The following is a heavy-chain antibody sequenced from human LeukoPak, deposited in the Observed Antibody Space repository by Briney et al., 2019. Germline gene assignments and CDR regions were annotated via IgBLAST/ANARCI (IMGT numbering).Heavy chain of an antibody. D-gene: IGHD6-19*01. V-gene: IGHV4-34*01. CDR1: GGSFSGYY. CDR2: INHSGGT. J-gene: IGHJ4*02. CDR3: ASMWGVEQWPIDY. Sequence: PSETLSLTCAVYGGSFSGYYWSWLRQPPGKGLEWIGEINHSGGTNYNPSLKSRVTISVDTSKNQFSLKLSSVTAADTAVYYCASMWGVEQWPIDYWGQGTLVTVSS.